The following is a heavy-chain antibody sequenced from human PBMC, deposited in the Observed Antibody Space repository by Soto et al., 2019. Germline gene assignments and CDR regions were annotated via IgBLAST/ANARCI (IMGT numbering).Heavy chain of an antibody. CDR3: ARGIAAAGDSNWFDP. CDR1: GGSFSGYY. CDR2: INHSGST. D-gene: IGHD6-13*01. Sequence: SETLSLTCAVYGGSFSGYYWSWIRQPPGKGLEWIGEINHSGSTNYNPSLKSRVTISVDTSKNQFSLKLSSVTAADTAVYYCARGIAAAGDSNWFDPWGQGTLVTVSS. J-gene: IGHJ5*02. V-gene: IGHV4-34*01.